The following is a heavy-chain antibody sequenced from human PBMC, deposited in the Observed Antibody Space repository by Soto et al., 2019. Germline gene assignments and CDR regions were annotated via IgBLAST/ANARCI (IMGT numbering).Heavy chain of an antibody. D-gene: IGHD3-3*01. V-gene: IGHV3-30-3*01. Sequence: PGGSLRLSCAASGFTFSSYAMHWVRQAPGKGLEWVAVISYDGSNKYYADSVKGRSTISRDNSKNTLYLQMNSLTAEDTAVYYCARPSPGPWSGSSGMDVWGQGTAVTVSS. CDR2: ISYDGSNK. CDR1: GFTFSSYA. J-gene: IGHJ6*02. CDR3: ARPSPGPWSGSSGMDV.